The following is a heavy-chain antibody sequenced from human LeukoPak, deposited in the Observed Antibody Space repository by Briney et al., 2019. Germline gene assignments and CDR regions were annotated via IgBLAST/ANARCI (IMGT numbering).Heavy chain of an antibody. Sequence: SDTLSLICTVSGDSISSYYWSWIRQPAGEGLEWIGRIYTNGITNYNPSLKSRVTMSVDTSKSQFSLKLSSVTAADTAVYYCASSPGSSVSGAFDYWGQGTLVTVSS. V-gene: IGHV4-4*07. CDR2: IYTNGIT. D-gene: IGHD6-19*01. J-gene: IGHJ4*02. CDR3: ASSPGSSVSGAFDY. CDR1: GDSISSYY.